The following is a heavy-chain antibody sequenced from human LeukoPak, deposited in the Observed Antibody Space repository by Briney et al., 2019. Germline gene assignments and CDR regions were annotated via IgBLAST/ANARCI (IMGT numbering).Heavy chain of an antibody. Sequence: SEILSLTCIVSGGSFSGGGYSWSWIRQPAGRGLEWIGYIYENGGTYYNPSLMSRLTISIDTSKTQFSLRLTSVTAADTAVYYCARAQVGGVTFDIWGQGTKVTVSS. CDR1: GGSFSGGGYS. J-gene: IGHJ3*02. CDR2: IYENGGT. CDR3: ARAQVGGVTFDI. V-gene: IGHV4-30-2*01. D-gene: IGHD1-26*01.